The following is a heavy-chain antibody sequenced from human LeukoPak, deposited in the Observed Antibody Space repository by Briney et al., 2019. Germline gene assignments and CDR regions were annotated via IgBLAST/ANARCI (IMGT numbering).Heavy chain of an antibody. V-gene: IGHV3-23*01. CDR3: AKDLYHDFWSGYNFDY. J-gene: IGHJ4*02. CDR2: ISGNGGIT. CDR1: GFTFSSYA. Sequence: GGSLRLSCAASGFTFSSYAMSWVRQAPGKGLEWVSTISGNGGITYYADSVKGRFTISRDNSKNTLYLQMNSLRAEDTAVYYCAKDLYHDFWSGYNFDYWGQGTLVTVSS. D-gene: IGHD3-3*01.